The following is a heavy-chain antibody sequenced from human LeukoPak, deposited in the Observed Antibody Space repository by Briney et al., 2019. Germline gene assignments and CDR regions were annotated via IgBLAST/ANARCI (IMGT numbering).Heavy chain of an antibody. D-gene: IGHD3-3*01. V-gene: IGHV1-69*06. J-gene: IGHJ4*02. CDR2: IIPFFGTV. CDR3: ARGSGSMEYYFDC. CDR1: GGTFSSYD. Sequence: GSSVKVSCKASGGTFSSYDISWVRQGPGQGLEWMGGIIPFFGTVNYAQKFQGRVTITADKSTSTAYMELSSLRSEDTAVYYCARGSGSMEYYFDCWGQGTLVTVSS.